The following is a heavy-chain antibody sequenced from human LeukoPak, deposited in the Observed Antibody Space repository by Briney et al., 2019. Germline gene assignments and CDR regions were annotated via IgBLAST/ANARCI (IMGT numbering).Heavy chain of an antibody. CDR3: AVGIEMATDSGAFDI. D-gene: IGHD5-24*01. V-gene: IGHV3-7*01. CDR2: IKQDGSEK. Sequence: PGGSLRLSCAASGFTFSSYWMSWVRQAPGKGLEWVANIKQDGSEKYYVDSVKGRFTISRDNAKNSLYLQMNSLRAEDTAVYYCAVGIEMATDSGAFDIWGQGTMVTVSS. J-gene: IGHJ3*02. CDR1: GFTFSSYW.